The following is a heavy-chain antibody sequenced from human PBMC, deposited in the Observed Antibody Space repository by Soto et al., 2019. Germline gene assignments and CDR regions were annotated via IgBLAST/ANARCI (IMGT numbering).Heavy chain of an antibody. D-gene: IGHD5-12*01. CDR3: ARDLEVATIEGSYYYYGMDV. V-gene: IGHV4-31*03. CDR2: IYYSGST. J-gene: IGHJ6*02. CDR1: GGSISSGGYY. Sequence: QVQLQESGPGLVKPSQTLSLTCTVSGGSISSGGYYWSWIRQHPGKGREWIGYIYYSGSTYYNPSLKSRVTISVDTSKNQFSLKLSSVTAADTAVYYCARDLEVATIEGSYYYYGMDVWGQGTTVTVSS.